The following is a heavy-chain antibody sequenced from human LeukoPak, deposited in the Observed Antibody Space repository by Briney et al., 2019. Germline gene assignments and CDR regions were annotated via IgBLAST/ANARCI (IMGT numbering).Heavy chain of an antibody. V-gene: IGHV3-30-3*01. D-gene: IGHD5-18*01. J-gene: IGHJ4*02. CDR1: GFTFSSYA. CDR3: ARDSGYSYGNFDY. Sequence: PGGSLRLSCAASGFTFSSYAMHWVRQAPGKGLEWVAVISYDGGNKYYADSVRGRFTISRDNSKNTLYLQMHSLRADDTAVYYCARDSGYSYGNFDYWGQGTLVTVSS. CDR2: ISYDGGNK.